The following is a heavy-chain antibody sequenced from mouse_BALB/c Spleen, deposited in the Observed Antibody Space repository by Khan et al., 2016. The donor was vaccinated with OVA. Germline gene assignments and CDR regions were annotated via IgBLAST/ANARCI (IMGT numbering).Heavy chain of an antibody. CDR1: GYIFTDYY. CDR3: ARGNYYGSTSWFGY. Sequence: QVRLHQSGPELVNPGASVKISCKASGYIFTDYYINWVKQKPGQGLEWIGWISPGNGNPKYNENFKGKATLTVATSSSTAYMQLSSLTSEDTAVYFCARGNYYGSTSWFGYWGQGTLVTVST. J-gene: IGHJ3*02. D-gene: IGHD1-1*01. V-gene: IGHV1-84*02. CDR2: ISPGNGNP.